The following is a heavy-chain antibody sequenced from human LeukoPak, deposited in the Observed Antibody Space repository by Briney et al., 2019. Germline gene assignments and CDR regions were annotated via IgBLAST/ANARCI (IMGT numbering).Heavy chain of an antibody. CDR1: GGSFSGYY. J-gene: IGHJ4*02. Sequence: PSETLSLTCAVYGGSFSGYYWSWIRQPPGKGLEWIGGIYYRGSTYYNPSLKSRVTISLDTSKNQISLRLTSVTAADTAVYYCATLVSGSYHFDNWGQGTLVTVSS. CDR2: IYYRGST. V-gene: IGHV4-34*01. CDR3: ATLVSGSYHFDN. D-gene: IGHD1-26*01.